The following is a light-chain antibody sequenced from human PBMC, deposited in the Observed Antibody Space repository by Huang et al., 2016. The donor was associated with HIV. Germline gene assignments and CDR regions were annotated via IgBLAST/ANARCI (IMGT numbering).Light chain of an antibody. V-gene: IGKV1D-12*01. CDR3: QQAHTFPLT. J-gene: IGKJ4*01. CDR1: QGISTW. CDR2: GAS. Sequence: DIQMTQSPSSVSASVGDRITITCRASQGISTWLVWYQQKPGRAPKFLIYGASELQPGVPSRFSGSGSGTDFTLTISSLQPEDFATYYGQQAHTFPLTFGGGTKVEMK.